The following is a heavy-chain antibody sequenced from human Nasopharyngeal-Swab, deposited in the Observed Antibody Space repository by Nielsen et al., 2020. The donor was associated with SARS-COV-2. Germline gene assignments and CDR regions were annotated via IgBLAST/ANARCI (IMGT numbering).Heavy chain of an antibody. CDR1: GYTFSSYA. V-gene: IGHV1-3*01. D-gene: IGHD3-3*01. CDR3: AMQLPIFDFDFWSGLAY. CDR2: INGGNGNT. J-gene: IGHJ4*02. Sequence: ASVKVSCKASGYTFSSYAMHWLRQAPGQGLEWMGWINGGNGNTKYSQRFQGRVTISRDTSANTAYMDLTSLRSEDTAVYYCAMQLPIFDFDFWSGLAYWGQGTPVTVSS.